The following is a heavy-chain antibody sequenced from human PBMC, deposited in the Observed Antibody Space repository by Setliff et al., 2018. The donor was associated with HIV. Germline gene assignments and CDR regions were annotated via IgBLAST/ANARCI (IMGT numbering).Heavy chain of an antibody. D-gene: IGHD3-22*01. V-gene: IGHV3-21*01. CDR2: ISRISTYI. J-gene: IGHJ4*02. Sequence: SLKISCVGSGFNFKNYNMNWVRQAPGKGLEWVSSISRISTYIYYADSVKGRFTISRDNAKNSLYLHMNSLRAEDTAVYYCARDPASIAYYARFDYWGQGTLVTVSS. CDR3: ARDPASIAYYARFDY. CDR1: GFNFKNYN.